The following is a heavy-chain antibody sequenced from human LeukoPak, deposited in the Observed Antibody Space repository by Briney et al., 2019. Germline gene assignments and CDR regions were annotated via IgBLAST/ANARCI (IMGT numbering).Heavy chain of an antibody. CDR2: INPNSGGT. CDR1: GYTFTGYY. J-gene: IGHJ4*02. CDR3: ARAGHIVATTTSFDY. Sequence: ASVKVSCKASGYTFTGYYMHWVRQAPGQGLEWMGWINPNSGGTNYAQKFQGRVTTTRDTSISTAYMELSRLRSDDTAVYYCARAGHIVATTTSFDYWGQGTLVTVSS. V-gene: IGHV1-2*02. D-gene: IGHD5-12*01.